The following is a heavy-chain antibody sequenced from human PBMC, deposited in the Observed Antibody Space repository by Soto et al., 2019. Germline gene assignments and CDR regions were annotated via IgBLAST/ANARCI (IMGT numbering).Heavy chain of an antibody. Sequence: QVQLLQCGGEVKKPGASVNVSCKASGYTFTNYGINWVRQAPGQALEWMGWISTYNGHTNSPQKLQGRVTMTRDISTSTAYMELRSLSSDDTAVYYCARVVAARRGDTFAMDVWGQGTTVTVSS. CDR1: GYTFTNYG. CDR3: ARVVAARRGDTFAMDV. CDR2: ISTYNGHT. D-gene: IGHD6-6*01. V-gene: IGHV1-18*01. J-gene: IGHJ6*02.